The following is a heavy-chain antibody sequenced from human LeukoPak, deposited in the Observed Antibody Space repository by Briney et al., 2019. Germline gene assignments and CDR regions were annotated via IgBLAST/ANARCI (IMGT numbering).Heavy chain of an antibody. Sequence: PGGSLRLSCAASGFTFSSYSMNWVRQAPGKGLEWVSYISSSSSTIYYADSVKGRFTISRDNAKNSLYLQMNSLRAEDTAVYYCARGRGQLVSYWGQGTLVTVSS. J-gene: IGHJ4*02. D-gene: IGHD6-6*01. CDR3: ARGRGQLVSY. CDR2: ISSSSSTI. CDR1: GFTFSSYS. V-gene: IGHV3-48*04.